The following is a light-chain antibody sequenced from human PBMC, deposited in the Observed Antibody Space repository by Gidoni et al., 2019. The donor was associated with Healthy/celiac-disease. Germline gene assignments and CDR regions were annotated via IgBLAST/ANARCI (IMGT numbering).Light chain of an antibody. CDR1: QSISSY. Sequence: EFVWTQSPATLSLSPGERATLTCRASQSISSYLAWYQQKPGQAPRLLIYDASNRATGIPARFSGSGSGTDFTLTISSLEPEDFAVYYCQQRSNWPLTFGGGTKVEIK. V-gene: IGKV3-11*01. J-gene: IGKJ4*01. CDR2: DAS. CDR3: QQRSNWPLT.